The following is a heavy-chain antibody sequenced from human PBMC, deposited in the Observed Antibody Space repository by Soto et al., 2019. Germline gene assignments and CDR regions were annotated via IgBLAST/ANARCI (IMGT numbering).Heavy chain of an antibody. CDR2: ISYDGSNK. CDR1: GFTFSSYG. V-gene: IGHV3-30*18. Sequence: GGSLRLSCAASGFTFSSYGMHWVRQAPGKGLEWVAVISYDGSNKYYADSVKGRFTISRDNSKNTLYLQMNSLRAEDTAVYYCAKGRRLPADYWGQGTLVTVSS. J-gene: IGHJ4*02. D-gene: IGHD4-17*01. CDR3: AKGRRLPADY.